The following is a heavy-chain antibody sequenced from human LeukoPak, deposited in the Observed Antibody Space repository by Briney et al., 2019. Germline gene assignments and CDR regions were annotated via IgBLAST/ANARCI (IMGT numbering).Heavy chain of an antibody. CDR1: GGSISSSSYY. CDR2: IYYSGST. Sequence: SETLSLTCTVSGGSISSSSYYWGWIRQPPGKGLEWIGSIYYSGSTYYNPSLKSRVTISVDTSKNQFSLKLSSVTAADTAVYYCARDPGIGTMIVVVTTGFDYWGQGTLVTVSS. V-gene: IGHV4-39*01. CDR3: ARDPGIGTMIVVVTTGFDY. J-gene: IGHJ4*02. D-gene: IGHD3-22*01.